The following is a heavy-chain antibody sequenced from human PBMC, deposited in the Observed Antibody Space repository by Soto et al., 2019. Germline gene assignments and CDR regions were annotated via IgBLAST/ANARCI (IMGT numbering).Heavy chain of an antibody. CDR3: ARGATVTEDDY. CDR2: GSYSGTT. J-gene: IGHJ4*02. CDR1: GVSVSSGSFY. Sequence: QVQLLESGPGLVKPSETLSLTCTVSGVSVSSGSFYWAWIRQPPGKGLEWIGFGSYSGTTNYKPSLKSRVTISVDTSRSQISLKLSSLTAADTAVYYCARGATVTEDDYWGQGTLVTVSS. D-gene: IGHD4-17*01. V-gene: IGHV4-61*01.